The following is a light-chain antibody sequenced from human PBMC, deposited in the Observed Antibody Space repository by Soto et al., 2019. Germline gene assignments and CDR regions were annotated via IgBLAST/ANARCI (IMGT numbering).Light chain of an antibody. Sequence: DIQMTQSPSTLSASVGDSVSITCRSSQSVSRWLTWFQQIPGKAPKLLIYDASTLQSGVPSRFSGSGSGTEFTLTISRLQPEDFAIYYCQQYSVYPWTFGQGSRVEIE. CDR1: QSVSRW. J-gene: IGKJ1*01. CDR3: QQYSVYPWT. CDR2: DAS. V-gene: IGKV1-5*01.